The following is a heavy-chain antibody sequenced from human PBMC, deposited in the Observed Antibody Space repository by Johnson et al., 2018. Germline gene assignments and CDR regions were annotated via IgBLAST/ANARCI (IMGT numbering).Heavy chain of an antibody. CDR2: MNPNSGNT. V-gene: IGHV1-8*01. CDR3: ARGRRAVAGPTGNFQH. Sequence: QVQLVESGAEVKKPGASVKVSCKASGYSFTNYDINWVRQATGQGLEWMGWMNPNSGNTGYAQKFQGRVPMTRNTSISTAYMELSSLRSEDTAVYYCARGRRAVAGPTGNFQHWGQGTLVTVSS. D-gene: IGHD6-19*01. CDR1: GYSFTNYD. J-gene: IGHJ1*01.